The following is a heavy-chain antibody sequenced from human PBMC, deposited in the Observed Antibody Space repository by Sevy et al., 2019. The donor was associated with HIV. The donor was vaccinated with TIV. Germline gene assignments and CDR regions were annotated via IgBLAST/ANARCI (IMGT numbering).Heavy chain of an antibody. CDR3: ARDRWRFLEWLRVAFDI. CDR1: GFSFSGYA. V-gene: IGHV3-30-3*01. D-gene: IGHD3-3*01. CDR2: ISDAGSRK. J-gene: IGHJ3*02. Sequence: GGSLRLSCTASGFSFSGYAMHWVRQAPGKGLEWVVGISDAGSRKYYVDSVKDRFTISRDNSENTLYLEMNSLRRDDTAIDDWARDRWRFLEWLRVAFDIWGQGTMVTVSS.